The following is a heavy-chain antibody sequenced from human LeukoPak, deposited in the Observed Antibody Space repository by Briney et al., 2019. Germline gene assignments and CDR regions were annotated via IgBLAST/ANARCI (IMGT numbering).Heavy chain of an antibody. CDR3: ARQTTVISFDY. CDR1: GGSISSGVYY. D-gene: IGHD4-17*01. J-gene: IGHJ4*02. Sequence: SQTLFFTGTASGGSISSGVYYGPWIRHPPGKGLEWMGYIFYSGSMYYNPSLKSRLTISVDTSKNQFSLKLRSVTAADTAVYYCARQTTVISFDYWGQGALVTVS. CDR2: IFYSGSM. V-gene: IGHV4-30-4*01.